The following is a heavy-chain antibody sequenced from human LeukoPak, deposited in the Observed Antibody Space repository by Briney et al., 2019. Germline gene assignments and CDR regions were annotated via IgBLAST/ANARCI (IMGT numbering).Heavy chain of an antibody. CDR2: RYYRSKWYD. CDR1: GDSVSSNSAA. V-gene: IGHV6-1*01. D-gene: IGHD6-19*01. Sequence: SQTLSLTCAISGDSVSSNSAAWNWIRQSPSRGLEWLGWRYYRSKWYDDYAVSVRSRITISPDTSKNQFSLQLSSVTPEDTAVYYCARVDQWPPSGWFDPWGQGIQVTVSS. J-gene: IGHJ5*02. CDR3: ARVDQWPPSGWFDP.